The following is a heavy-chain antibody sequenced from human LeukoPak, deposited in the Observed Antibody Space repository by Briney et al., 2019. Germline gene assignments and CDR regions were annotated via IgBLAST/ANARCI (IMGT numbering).Heavy chain of an antibody. CDR1: GGSISSSSYY. D-gene: IGHD1-20*01. Sequence: PSETLSLTCTVSGGSISSSSYYWGWIRQPPGKGLEWIGSIYYSGNTYYNPSLKSRVTISVDTSKNQFFLKLSSVTAADTAVYYCARDHITGTTDWFDPWGQGTLVTVSS. CDR2: IYYSGNT. CDR3: ARDHITGTTDWFDP. V-gene: IGHV4-39*07. J-gene: IGHJ5*02.